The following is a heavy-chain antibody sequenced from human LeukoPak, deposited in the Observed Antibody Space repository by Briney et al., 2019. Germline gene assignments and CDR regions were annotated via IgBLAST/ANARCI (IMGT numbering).Heavy chain of an antibody. J-gene: IGHJ4*02. CDR1: GFTFSSYA. CDR2: ISGRADRT. CDR3: AKESPYTSPRQYYFDY. V-gene: IGHV3-23*01. D-gene: IGHD2-2*02. Sequence: GGSLRLSCAASGFTFSSYAMSWVRQAPGKGLEWVSAISGRADRTYYADSVKGRFTISRDNSKNTLSLQMNGLRADDTAVYYCAKESPYTSPRQYYFDYWGQGTLVTASS.